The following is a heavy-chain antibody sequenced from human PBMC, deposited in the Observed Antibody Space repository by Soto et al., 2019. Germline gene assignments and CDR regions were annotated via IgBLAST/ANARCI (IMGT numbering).Heavy chain of an antibody. CDR2: INYNGDT. D-gene: IGHD3-22*01. Sequence: SETLSLTCTVSGGSISNYYWIWIRQPPGKGLEWIAYINYNGDTRYNPSLKSRLTVSVDTSENQFSLKLSSVTAADTAVYYCARGSIVVVTDPLYFDYWGQGTLVTVSS. J-gene: IGHJ4*02. V-gene: IGHV4-59*08. CDR1: GGSISNYY. CDR3: ARGSIVVVTDPLYFDY.